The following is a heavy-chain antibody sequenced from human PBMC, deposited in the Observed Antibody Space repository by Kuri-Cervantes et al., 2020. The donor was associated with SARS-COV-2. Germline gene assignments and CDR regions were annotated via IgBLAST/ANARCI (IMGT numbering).Heavy chain of an antibody. CDR1: GGSFSGYN. J-gene: IGHJ5*02. V-gene: IGHV4-34*01. CDR3: SRRGGVSAVEWFDP. D-gene: IGHD2-8*01. CDR2: INHSGST. Sequence: SETLSLTCAVYGGSFSGYNWSWIRQPPGKGLEWNGEINHSGSTNYNPSLKSRVTVSVDTSKNQFSLNLSSLTAADTAVYDCSRRGGVSAVEWFDPWGQGTLITVSS.